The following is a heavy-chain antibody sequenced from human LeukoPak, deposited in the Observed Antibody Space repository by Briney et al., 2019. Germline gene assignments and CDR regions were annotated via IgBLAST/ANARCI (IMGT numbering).Heavy chain of an antibody. CDR2: IIPIFGTA. D-gene: IGHD1-26*01. V-gene: IGHV1-69*05. CDR3: ARVFARSGEVSGSYYYY. J-gene: IGHJ4*02. Sequence: VASVKVSCKASGGTFSSYAINWVRQASGQGLEWMGGIIPIFGTANYAQKFQGRVTITTDESTSTAYMELSSLRSEDTAVYYCARVFARSGEVSGSYYYYWGQGTLVTVSS. CDR1: GGTFSSYA.